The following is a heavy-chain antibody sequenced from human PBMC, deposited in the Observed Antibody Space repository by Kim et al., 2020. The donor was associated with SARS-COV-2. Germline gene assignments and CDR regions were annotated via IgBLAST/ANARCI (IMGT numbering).Heavy chain of an antibody. D-gene: IGHD1-26*01. Sequence: ASVKVSCKASGNTFINSDIHWVRQATGQGLEWMGWMAPNGASAGYAQKFQDRFTITWNTSKSTVYMDLNNLKYEDTALYYFATMWASGRREDNWGQGTLV. J-gene: IGHJ4*02. V-gene: IGHV1-8*01. CDR3: ATMWASGRREDN. CDR1: GNTFINSD. CDR2: MAPNGASA.